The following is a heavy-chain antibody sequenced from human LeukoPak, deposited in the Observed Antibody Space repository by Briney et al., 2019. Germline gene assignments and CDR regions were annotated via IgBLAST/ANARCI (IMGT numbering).Heavy chain of an antibody. CDR3: ARPLPTSGSYPAEYFQH. V-gene: IGHV3-30*03. J-gene: IGHJ1*01. CDR2: ISYDGSNK. D-gene: IGHD1-26*01. CDR1: GFTFSSYW. Sequence: PGGSLRLSCAASGFTFSSYWMHWVRQAPGKGREGVAVISYDGSNKYYADSVKGRFTISRDNSKNTLYLQMNSLRAEDTAVYYCARPLPTSGSYPAEYFQHWGQGTLVTVSS.